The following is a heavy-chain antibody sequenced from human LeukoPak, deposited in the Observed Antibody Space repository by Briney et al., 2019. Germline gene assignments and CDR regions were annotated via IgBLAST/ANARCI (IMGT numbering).Heavy chain of an antibody. CDR2: INHSGST. CDR1: GGSFSGYY. Sequence: SETLSLTCAVYGGSFSGYYWSWIRQPPGKGLEWIGEINHSGSTNYNPSLKSRVTISVDTSKNQFSLKLSSVTAADTAVYYCARQYSSGWYYFDYWGQGTLVTVSS. CDR3: ARQYSSGWYYFDY. V-gene: IGHV4-34*01. D-gene: IGHD6-19*01. J-gene: IGHJ4*02.